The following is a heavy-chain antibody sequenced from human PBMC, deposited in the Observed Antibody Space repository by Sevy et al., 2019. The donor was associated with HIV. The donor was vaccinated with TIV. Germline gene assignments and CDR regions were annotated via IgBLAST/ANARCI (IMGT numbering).Heavy chain of an antibody. CDR1: GGSITSYY. Sequence: SETLSLTCTVSGGSITSYYWSWIWQPAGKGLEWIGRIFTSGSTNYNPSLKSRVTMSVDTSKNQFSLKLSSVTAADTAVYYCARDWGGVTAGYIDPWGQGTLVTVSS. D-gene: IGHD2-21*02. V-gene: IGHV4-4*07. CDR3: ARDWGGVTAGYIDP. CDR2: IFTSGST. J-gene: IGHJ5*02.